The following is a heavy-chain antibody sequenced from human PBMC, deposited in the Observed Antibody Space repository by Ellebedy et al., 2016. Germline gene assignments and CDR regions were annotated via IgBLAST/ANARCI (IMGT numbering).Heavy chain of an antibody. D-gene: IGHD3-10*01. CDR3: ASNVGAGSYFDY. J-gene: IGHJ4*03. V-gene: IGHV4-61*01. CDR2: IHYTGAL. CDR1: GGSVSSGSYY. Sequence: SETLSLTCTVSGGSVSSGSYYWSWIRQPPGKGLEYIGYIHYTGALNYKPSLKSRVTISLDTSRSQFSLKLSSVTAADTAVYYCASNVGAGSYFDYWGQGTTVTVSS.